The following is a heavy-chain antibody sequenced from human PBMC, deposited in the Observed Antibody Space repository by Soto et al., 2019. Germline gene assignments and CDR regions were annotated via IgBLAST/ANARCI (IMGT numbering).Heavy chain of an antibody. CDR1: WFSLSTSGVG. Sequence: QITLKQSGPSLVQPTQTLTLTCTFSWFSLSTSGVGVGWIRQPPGTALEWLAVLYWDDSKTYSPSLKSRRTITKDPSRDHVFLTLTHTAPVATATYYCAHKGWGSRAIDYWGQGALVTVS. J-gene: IGHJ4*02. CDR3: AHKGWGSRAIDY. CDR2: LYWDDSK. D-gene: IGHD2-8*02. V-gene: IGHV2-5*02.